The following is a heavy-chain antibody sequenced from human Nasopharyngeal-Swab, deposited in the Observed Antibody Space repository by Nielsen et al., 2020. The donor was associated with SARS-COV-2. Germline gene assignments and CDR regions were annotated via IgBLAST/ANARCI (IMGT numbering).Heavy chain of an antibody. CDR3: ASDLYDILTGYYVDY. Sequence: LRLSCAVSGGSISSGGYSWSWIRQPPGKGLEWIGYIYHSGSTYYNPSLKSRVTISVDRSKNQFSLKLSSVTAADTAVYYCASDLYDILTGYYVDYWGQGTLVTVSS. J-gene: IGHJ4*02. V-gene: IGHV4-30-2*01. CDR1: GGSISSGGYS. D-gene: IGHD3-9*01. CDR2: IYHSGST.